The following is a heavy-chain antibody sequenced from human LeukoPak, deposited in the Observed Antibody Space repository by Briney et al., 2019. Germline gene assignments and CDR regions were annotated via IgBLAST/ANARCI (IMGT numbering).Heavy chain of an antibody. CDR3: ARTYYYGSGSYYLDY. CDR2: INHSGST. CDR1: GGSFSGYY. D-gene: IGHD3-10*01. V-gene: IGHV4-34*01. J-gene: IGHJ4*02. Sequence: PSETLSLTCADYGGSFSGYYWSWIRQHPGKGLEWIGEINHSGSTNYNPSLKSRVTISVDTSKNQFSLKLSSVTAADTAVYYCARTYYYGSGSYYLDYWGQGTLVTVSS.